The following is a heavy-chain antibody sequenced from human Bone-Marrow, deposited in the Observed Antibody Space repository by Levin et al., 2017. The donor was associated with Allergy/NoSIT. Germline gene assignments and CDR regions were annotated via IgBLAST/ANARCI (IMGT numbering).Heavy chain of an antibody. CDR3: VKDPTD. V-gene: IGHV3-23*01. Sequence: ASETLSLTCAASGFTFSGYAMNWVRQAPGKGLEWVSGISGSAERTFYADSVKDRFIISRDNSKNTLDLQMSSLRVEDTALYYCVKDPTDWGQGTLVTVSS. CDR2: ISGSAERT. J-gene: IGHJ4*02. CDR1: GFTFSGYA.